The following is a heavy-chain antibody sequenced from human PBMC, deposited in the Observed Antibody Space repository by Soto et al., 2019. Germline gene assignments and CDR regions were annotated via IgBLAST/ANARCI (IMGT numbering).Heavy chain of an antibody. Sequence: ASVKVSCKASGYTFTGYYMHWVRQAPGQGLEWMGWINPNSGGTNYAQKFQGWVTMTRDTSISTAYMELSRLRSDDTAVYYCAREGYCSSTSCPCLDVWGKGTTVTVSS. V-gene: IGHV1-2*04. CDR2: INPNSGGT. CDR3: AREGYCSSTSCPCLDV. J-gene: IGHJ6*04. CDR1: GYTFTGYY. D-gene: IGHD2-2*01.